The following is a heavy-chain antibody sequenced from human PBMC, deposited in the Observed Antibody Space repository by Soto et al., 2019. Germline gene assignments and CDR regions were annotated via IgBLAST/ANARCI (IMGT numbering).Heavy chain of an antibody. D-gene: IGHD6-13*01. CDR1: GGSVSSGSYY. V-gene: IGHV4-61*01. CDR3: LRDLYRSSWYYDY. CDR2: IYYSGST. Sequence: PSETLSLTCTVSGGSVSSGSYYWSWIRQPPGKGLEWIGYIYYSGSTNYNPSLKSRVTISVDTSKNQFSLKLSSVTAADTAVYYCLRDLYRSSWYYDYCGQGNLVTVSS. J-gene: IGHJ4*02.